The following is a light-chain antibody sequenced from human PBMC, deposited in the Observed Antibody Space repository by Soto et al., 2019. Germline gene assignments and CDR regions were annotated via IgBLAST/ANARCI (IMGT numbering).Light chain of an antibody. CDR3: QQYGSSPLT. Sequence: DIVLTQSPGTLSLSPGERATLSCRASQSVSSNYLAWYQQKPGQAPRLLIYGATSRATGIPDRFSGSGSGTDFTLTISRLEPGDFAVYYCQQYGSSPLTFGGGTKVEIK. J-gene: IGKJ4*01. CDR1: QSVSSNY. V-gene: IGKV3-20*01. CDR2: GAT.